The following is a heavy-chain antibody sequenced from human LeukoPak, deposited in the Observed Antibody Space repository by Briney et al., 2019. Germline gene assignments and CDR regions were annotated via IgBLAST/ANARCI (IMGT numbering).Heavy chain of an antibody. D-gene: IGHD2-8*01. Sequence: SETLSLTCTVSGGSISSSSYYWGWIRQPPGKGPEWIGSIYYSGSTYYNPSLKSRVTISVDTSKNQFSLKLSSVTAADTAVYYCARQIVLMVYAIRYFDYWGQGTLVTASS. CDR3: ARQIVLMVYAIRYFDY. V-gene: IGHV4-39*01. CDR2: IYYSGST. CDR1: GGSISSSSYY. J-gene: IGHJ4*02.